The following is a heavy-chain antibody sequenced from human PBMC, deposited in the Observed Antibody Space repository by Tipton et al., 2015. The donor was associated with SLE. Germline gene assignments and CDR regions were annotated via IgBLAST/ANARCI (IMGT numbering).Heavy chain of an antibody. CDR1: GGSISSGGYS. CDR3: ARVVHSSGWPYYFDY. CDR2: IYHSGST. D-gene: IGHD6-19*01. Sequence: TLSLTCTVSGGSISSGGYSWSWIRLPPGKGLEWIGYIYHSGSTYYNPSLKSRVTISGDTSKNQFSLNLSSVTAADTAVYYCARVVHSSGWPYYFDYWGQGTLVTVSS. V-gene: IGHV4-30-2*01. J-gene: IGHJ4*02.